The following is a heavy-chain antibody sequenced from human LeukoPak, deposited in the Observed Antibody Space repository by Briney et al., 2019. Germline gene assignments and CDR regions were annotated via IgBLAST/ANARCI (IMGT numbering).Heavy chain of an antibody. J-gene: IGHJ4*02. CDR1: GYTFTSNG. Sequence: ASVKVSCKASGYTFTSNGISWVRQAPGQGLEWMGWISAYNGNTNYAQKLQGRVTMTTDTSTSTAYMELRSLRSDDTAVYYCARGTRIYSSSSGYFDYWGQGTLVTVSS. CDR2: ISAYNGNT. CDR3: ARGTRIYSSSSGYFDY. D-gene: IGHD6-13*01. V-gene: IGHV1-18*01.